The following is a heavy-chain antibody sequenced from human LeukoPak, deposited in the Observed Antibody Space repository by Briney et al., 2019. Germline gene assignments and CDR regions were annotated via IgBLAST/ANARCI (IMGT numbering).Heavy chain of an antibody. V-gene: IGHV1-8*03. CDR2: INPNSGNT. D-gene: IGHD6-13*01. J-gene: IGHJ6*03. CDR1: GGTFSSYA. Sequence: ASVKVSCKASGGTFSSYAISWVRQAPGQGLEWMGWINPNSGNTGYAQKFQGRVTITRNTSISTAYMELSSLRSEDTAVYYCAREAGIAAAGYYYYYMDVWGKGTTVTVS. CDR3: AREAGIAAAGYYYYYMDV.